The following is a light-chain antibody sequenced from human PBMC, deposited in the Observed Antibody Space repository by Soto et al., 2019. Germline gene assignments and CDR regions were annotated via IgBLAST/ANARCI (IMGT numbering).Light chain of an antibody. V-gene: IGKV3-20*01. Sequence: ESVLTQSPGTLSLSPGERATLSCRASQSVRSSFLAWYQLKPGQAPRLLIYGASSRATGIPDRFSGSGSGTDFTLTISRLEPEDFAVYYFDQYDSSPWTFGQGTKVEIK. J-gene: IGKJ1*01. CDR2: GAS. CDR1: QSVRSSF. CDR3: DQYDSSPWT.